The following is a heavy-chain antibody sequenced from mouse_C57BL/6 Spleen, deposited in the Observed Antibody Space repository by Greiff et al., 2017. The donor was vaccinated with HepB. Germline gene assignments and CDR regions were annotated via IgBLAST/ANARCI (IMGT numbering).Heavy chain of an antibody. CDR1: GYSITSGYY. J-gene: IGHJ3*01. V-gene: IGHV3-6*01. D-gene: IGHD2-3*01. CDR3: ARDGDGYPFAY. CDR2: ISYDGSN. Sequence: EVQLQESGPGLVKPSQSLSLTCSVTGYSITSGYYWNWIRQFPGNKLEWMGYISYDGSNNYNPSLKNRISITRDTSKNQFFLKLNSVTTEDTATYYCARDGDGYPFAYWGQGTLVTVSA.